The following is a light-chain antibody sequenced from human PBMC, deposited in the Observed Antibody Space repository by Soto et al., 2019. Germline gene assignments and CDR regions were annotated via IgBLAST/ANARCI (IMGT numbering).Light chain of an antibody. J-gene: IGKJ5*01. Sequence: DIQMTQSPSSLSASIGARVTITCRASQNIGSFLNWYQQKPGEAPRLLVYSAFRIQSGVPSRFNASGSEADFTLSISSLQPEDFSTYYCQQGSATPITFGLGTRLDTK. CDR3: QQGSATPIT. CDR1: QNIGSF. V-gene: IGKV1-39*01. CDR2: SAF.